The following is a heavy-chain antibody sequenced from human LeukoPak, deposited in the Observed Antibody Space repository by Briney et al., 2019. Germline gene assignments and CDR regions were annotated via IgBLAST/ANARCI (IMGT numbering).Heavy chain of an antibody. CDR1: GFTFGDYP. V-gene: IGHV3-49*03. Sequence: GGSLRLSCSTSGFTFGDYPMSWFRQAPGKGLEWVGYIRNKDYGETTEYAASVKGRSTISRDDSESIAYLQIHSLKTEDTAVYYCTTDVGVLRYFDPASGTDPTNAFDIWGQGTMVTVSS. CDR2: IRNKDYGETT. CDR3: TTDVGVLRYFDPASGTDPTNAFDI. J-gene: IGHJ3*02. D-gene: IGHD3-9*01.